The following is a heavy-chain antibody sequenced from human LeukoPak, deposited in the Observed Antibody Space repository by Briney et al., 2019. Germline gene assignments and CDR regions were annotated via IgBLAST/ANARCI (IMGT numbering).Heavy chain of an antibody. CDR1: GGSISSGSYY. Sequence: SQTLSLTCTVSGGSISSGSYYWSWIRQPAGKGLEWIGRIYSSGSTNYNPSFKSRVTISVDKSKNQFSLKLSSVTAADTAVYYCARARGAGYPDYWGQGTLVTVSS. V-gene: IGHV4-61*02. D-gene: IGHD3-9*01. J-gene: IGHJ4*02. CDR3: ARARGAGYPDY. CDR2: IYSSGST.